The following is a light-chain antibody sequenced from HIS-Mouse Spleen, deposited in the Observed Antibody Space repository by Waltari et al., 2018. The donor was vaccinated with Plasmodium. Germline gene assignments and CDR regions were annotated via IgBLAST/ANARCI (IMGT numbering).Light chain of an antibody. J-gene: IGLJ2*01. CDR2: QVS. V-gene: IGLV3-1*01. Sequence: SYELTQPPSVSVSPGQTASITCSGDKLGDKYACWYQQKPGQSPVLVIYQVSKRPSGIPDRFSGSNSGNRATLTISGTQARDEADYYCQAWDSSTVVFGGGTKLTVL. CDR3: QAWDSSTVV. CDR1: KLGDKY.